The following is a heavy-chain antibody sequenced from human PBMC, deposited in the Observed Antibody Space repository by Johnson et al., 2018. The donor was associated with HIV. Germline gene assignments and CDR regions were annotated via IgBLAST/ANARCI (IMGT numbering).Heavy chain of an antibody. Sequence: VQLVESGGDLIQPGGSLRLSCAASGFTVSSNYMSWVRQAPGKGLEWVSVIYSGGSTYYADSVKGRFTLSRDNANNSLYLQMSSLRAEDTAIYYCARPNRPQYRSTFDIWGQGTKVTVSS. CDR2: IYSGGST. CDR1: GFTVSSNY. V-gene: IGHV3-53*01. D-gene: IGHD6-13*01. J-gene: IGHJ3*02. CDR3: ARPNRPQYRSTFDI.